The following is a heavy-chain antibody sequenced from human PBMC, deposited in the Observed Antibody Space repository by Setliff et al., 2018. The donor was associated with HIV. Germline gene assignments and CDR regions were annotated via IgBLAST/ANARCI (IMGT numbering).Heavy chain of an antibody. CDR1: GYTFTSYA. D-gene: IGHD1-26*01. J-gene: IGHJ6*02. V-gene: IGHV1-3*04. CDR3: ARVSGGRPGNYYYAMDV. Sequence: GASVKVSCKASGYTFTSYAMHWVRQAPGQRLEWMGWINTGNENTRYSQKFQGRVSIIRDTSANTAYMELTNLRSDDSAIYYCARVSGGRPGNYYYAMDVWGQGTTVTVSS. CDR2: INTGNENT.